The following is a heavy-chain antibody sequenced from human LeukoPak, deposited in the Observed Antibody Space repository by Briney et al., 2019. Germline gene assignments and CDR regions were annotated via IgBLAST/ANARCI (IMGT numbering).Heavy chain of an antibody. CDR2: IIPIFGTA. V-gene: IGHV1-69*13. J-gene: IGHJ3*02. CDR1: GGTFSSYA. CDR3: ASAKNDAFDI. D-gene: IGHD4/OR15-4a*01. Sequence: ASVKVSCKASGGTFSSYAISWVRQAPGQGLEWMGGIIPIFGTANYAQKFQGRVTITADESTSTAYMELSSLRSEDTAVYYCASAKNDAFDIWGQGTMVTVSS.